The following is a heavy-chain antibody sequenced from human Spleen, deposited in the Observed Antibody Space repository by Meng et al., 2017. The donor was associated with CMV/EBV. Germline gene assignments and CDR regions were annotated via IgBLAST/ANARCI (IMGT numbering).Heavy chain of an antibody. CDR1: GFTFSNYW. J-gene: IGHJ3*02. Sequence: GGSLRLSCAASGFTFSNYWMNWVRQAPGRGLEWVANIKQDGSEKYYVDSLRGRFTISRDNAKNSLYLHMNSLRAEDTAVYYCARGLFDSSGYYFDAFDIWGQGTMVTVSS. CDR2: IKQDGSEK. V-gene: IGHV3-7*01. CDR3: ARGLFDSSGYYFDAFDI. D-gene: IGHD3-22*01.